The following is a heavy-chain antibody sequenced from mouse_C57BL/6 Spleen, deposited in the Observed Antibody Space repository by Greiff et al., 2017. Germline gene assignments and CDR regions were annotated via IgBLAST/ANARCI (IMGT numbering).Heavy chain of an antibody. V-gene: IGHV6-6*01. CDR3: TTTVVATDWYFDV. Sequence: DVKLQESGGGLVQPGGSMKLSCAASGFTFSDAWMDWVRQSPEKGLEWVAEIRNKANNHATYYAESVKGRFTISRDDSKSSVYLQMNSLRAEDTGIYYCTTTVVATDWYFDVWGTGTTVTVSS. CDR1: GFTFSDAW. CDR2: IRNKANNHAT. J-gene: IGHJ1*03. D-gene: IGHD1-1*01.